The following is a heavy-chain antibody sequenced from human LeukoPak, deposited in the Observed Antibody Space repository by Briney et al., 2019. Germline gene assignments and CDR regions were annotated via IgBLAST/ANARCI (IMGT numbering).Heavy chain of an antibody. V-gene: IGHV1-18*01. CDR1: GYTFTSYG. D-gene: IGHD6-6*01. CDR3: ARDRRSMAAYMDV. J-gene: IGHJ6*03. CDR2: IRSYNSNT. Sequence: ASVKLSCKASGYTFTSYGISWVRQAPGQGHEWMGCIRSYNSNTNCAQKHQGRHTMTTETSTSTVYTDVRSLRSDDTAVYYCARDRRSMAAYMDVGGKRTTVTVS.